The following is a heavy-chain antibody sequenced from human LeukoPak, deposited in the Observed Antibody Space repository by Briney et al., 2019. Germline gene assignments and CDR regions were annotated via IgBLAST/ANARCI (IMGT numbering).Heavy chain of an antibody. CDR2: INPSGGST. J-gene: IGHJ4*02. CDR3: ARVSPSGSYFDY. CDR1: GYTFTGYY. D-gene: IGHD1-26*01. V-gene: IGHV1-46*01. Sequence: ASVTVSCKASGYTFTGYYMHWVRQAPGQGREGMGIINPSGGSTSYAQTFQGRVTMPRDMSTSTVYMELSSLRSEDTAVYSCARVSPSGSYFDYWGQGTLVTVSS.